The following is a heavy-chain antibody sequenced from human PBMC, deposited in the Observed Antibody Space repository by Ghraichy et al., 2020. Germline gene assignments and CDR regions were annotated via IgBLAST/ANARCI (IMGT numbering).Heavy chain of an antibody. CDR3: AKAYRSGWYSLAPNAFNI. Sequence: GGSLRLSCAASGFSFSSYAMSWVRQAPGKGLEWVSAISGGGGSTNYADSVKGRFTISRDNSKSTLYLQMNSLRAGDTAVYYCAKAYRSGWYSLAPNAFNIWGQGTMVTVSS. CDR2: ISGGGGST. D-gene: IGHD6-19*01. CDR1: GFSFSSYA. J-gene: IGHJ3*02. V-gene: IGHV3-23*01.